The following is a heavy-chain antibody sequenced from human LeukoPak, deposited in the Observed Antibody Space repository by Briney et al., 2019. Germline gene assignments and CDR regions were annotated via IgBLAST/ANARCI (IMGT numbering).Heavy chain of an antibody. Sequence: SETLSLTCTVSGGSISSYYWSWIRQPPGKGLEWIGYIYYSGSTNYNPSLQSRVTISVDTSKNQFSLKLSSVTAADTAVYYCAGGSGKIFDYWSQGTLVTVSS. V-gene: IGHV4-59*01. D-gene: IGHD3-3*01. J-gene: IGHJ4*02. CDR3: AGGSGKIFDY. CDR2: IYYSGST. CDR1: GGSISSYY.